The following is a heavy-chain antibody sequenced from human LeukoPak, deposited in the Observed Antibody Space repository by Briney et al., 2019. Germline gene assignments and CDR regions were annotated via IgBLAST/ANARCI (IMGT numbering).Heavy chain of an antibody. V-gene: IGHV3-23*01. D-gene: IGHD3-3*01. J-gene: IGHJ3*02. CDR1: GFTFSSYA. Sequence: GGSLRLSCAASGFTFSSYAMSWVRQAPGKGLEWVSAISGSGGSTYYADSVKGRFTISRDNSKNTLYLQMNSLRAEDTAVYYCAKDDSITIFGVVIMGDAFDIWGQGTMVTVSS. CDR2: ISGSGGST. CDR3: AKDDSITIFGVVIMGDAFDI.